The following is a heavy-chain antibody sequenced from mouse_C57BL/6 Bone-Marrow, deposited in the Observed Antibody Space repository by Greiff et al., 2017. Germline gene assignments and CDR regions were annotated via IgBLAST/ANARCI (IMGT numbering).Heavy chain of an antibody. J-gene: IGHJ4*01. CDR1: GFTFTDYY. Sequence: EVKLMESGGGLVQPGGSLSLSCAASGFTFTDYYMSWVRQPPGQALEWLGFIRNKANGYTTESSASVKGRFTISRDNSQSILYLQMKALRAEDSATYYCARSYYGSSYRAMDYWGQGTSVTVSS. D-gene: IGHD1-1*01. V-gene: IGHV7-3*01. CDR3: ARSYYGSSYRAMDY. CDR2: IRNKANGYTT.